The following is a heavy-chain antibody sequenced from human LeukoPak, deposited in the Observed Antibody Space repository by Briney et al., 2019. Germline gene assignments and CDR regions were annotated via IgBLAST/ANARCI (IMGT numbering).Heavy chain of an antibody. CDR3: AKERGVAVAVIDY. Sequence: GGTLRLSCAASGFTFSSYAMSWVRQAPGKGLEWVSAISGSGRSTFYADSVKGRFTISRDNSKNTLYLQMNSLRAEDTAVYYCAKERGVAVAVIDYRGQGTLVTVSS. CDR1: GFTFSSYA. CDR2: ISGSGRST. V-gene: IGHV3-23*01. J-gene: IGHJ4*02. D-gene: IGHD6-19*01.